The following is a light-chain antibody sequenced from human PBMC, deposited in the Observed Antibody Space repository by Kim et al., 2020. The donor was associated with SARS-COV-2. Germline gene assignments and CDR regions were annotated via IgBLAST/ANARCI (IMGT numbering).Light chain of an antibody. CDR1: QSVSSN. CDR2: AAS. J-gene: IGKJ2*01. V-gene: IGKV3-15*01. Sequence: ETVMTQSPATLSVSPVERATLSCRASQSVSSNLAWYQQKPGQAPRLLISAASTRATAIPARFSGSGSGTEFTLTISSLQSEDFAVYYCQQYNNWPYTFGQGPKLEI. CDR3: QQYNNWPYT.